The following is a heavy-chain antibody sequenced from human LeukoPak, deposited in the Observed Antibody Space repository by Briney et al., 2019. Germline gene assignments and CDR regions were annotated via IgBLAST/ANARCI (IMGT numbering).Heavy chain of an antibody. V-gene: IGHV3-21*01. CDR1: GFTFSSYA. CDR2: ISSSSSYI. J-gene: IGHJ4*02. CDR3: ASRFKDSSGYYYFDY. Sequence: GGSLRLSCAASGFTFSSYAMSWVRQAPGKGLEWVSSISSSSSYIYYADSVKGRFTISRDNAKNSLYLQMNSLRAEDTAVYYCASRFKDSSGYYYFDYWGQGTLVTVSS. D-gene: IGHD3-22*01.